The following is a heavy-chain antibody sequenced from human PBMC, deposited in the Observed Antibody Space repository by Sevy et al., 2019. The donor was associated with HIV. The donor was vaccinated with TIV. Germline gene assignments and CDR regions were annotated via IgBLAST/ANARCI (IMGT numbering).Heavy chain of an antibody. Sequence: SETLSLTCAVSGGSISSSNWWSWVRQPPGKGLEWIGEIYRSGSTNYNPSLKSRVTISVDKSKNQFSLKLSSVTAADTAVYYCARLMLPDGYDGRGNAFAIWGQGTMVTVSS. CDR3: ARLMLPDGYDGRGNAFAI. CDR1: GGSISSSNW. V-gene: IGHV4-4*02. CDR2: IYRSGST. D-gene: IGHD5-12*01. J-gene: IGHJ3*02.